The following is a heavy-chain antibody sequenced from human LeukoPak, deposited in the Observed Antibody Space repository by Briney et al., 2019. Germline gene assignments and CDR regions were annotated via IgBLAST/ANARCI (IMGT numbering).Heavy chain of an antibody. CDR3: ARPLESGSYVPIDFQH. V-gene: IGHV1-2*02. CDR1: GYTFTGYY. D-gene: IGHD1-26*01. CDR2: INPNSGGT. Sequence: ASVKVSCKASGYTFTGYYMHWVRQAPGQGLEWMGWINPNSGGTNYAQKFQGRVTMTRDTSISTAYMELSRLRSDDTAVYYCARPLESGSYVPIDFQHWGQGTLVTVSS. J-gene: IGHJ1*01.